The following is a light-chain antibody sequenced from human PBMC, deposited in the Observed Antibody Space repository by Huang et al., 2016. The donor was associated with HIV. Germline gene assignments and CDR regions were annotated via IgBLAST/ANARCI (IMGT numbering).Light chain of an antibody. Sequence: EIVLTQSPGTLSLSPGERTPLSCRASQSVSNNDLAWYQKKTGQGPRLLIYGASSRATGIPDRFSGSGSGMFFTLTISRLEPEDFAVYYCQQYVTSPTFGQGTKLEIK. CDR2: GAS. J-gene: IGKJ2*01. V-gene: IGKV3-20*01. CDR1: QSVSNND. CDR3: QQYVTSPT.